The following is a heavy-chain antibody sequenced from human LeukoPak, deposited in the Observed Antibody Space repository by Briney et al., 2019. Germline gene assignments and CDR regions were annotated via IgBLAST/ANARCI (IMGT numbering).Heavy chain of an antibody. Sequence: GGSLRLSCAASGFTFDDYAMHWVRQAPGKGLEWVSLISWDGGSTYYADSVKGRFTISRDNSKNSLYLQMNSLRAEDTAVYYCAKGFFPLAVAGSEYFQHWGQGTLVTVSS. D-gene: IGHD6-19*01. CDR3: AKGFFPLAVAGSEYFQH. V-gene: IGHV3-43D*03. J-gene: IGHJ1*01. CDR1: GFTFDDYA. CDR2: ISWDGGST.